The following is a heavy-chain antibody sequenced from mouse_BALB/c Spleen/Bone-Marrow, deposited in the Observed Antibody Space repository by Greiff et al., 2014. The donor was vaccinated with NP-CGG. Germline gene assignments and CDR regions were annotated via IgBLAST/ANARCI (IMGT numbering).Heavy chain of an antibody. V-gene: IGHV1-67*01. D-gene: IGHD1-1*01. CDR3: ARYGCGISYYAMAY. CDR1: GYTFTDYA. CDR2: ISTCSGNT. Sequence: QVQLQQSGPELARPGVSVKISCKGSGYTFTDYAMHWVKQSHAKSLEWIGVISTCSGNTNYNQKFKGKATMTVDKSSSTAYMEFARLTSEDSDIYYCARYGCGISYYAMAYWGQGTSLTVSS. J-gene: IGHJ4*01.